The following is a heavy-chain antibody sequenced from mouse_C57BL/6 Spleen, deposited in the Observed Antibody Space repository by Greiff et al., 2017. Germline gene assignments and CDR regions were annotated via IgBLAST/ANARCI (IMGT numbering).Heavy chain of an antibody. Sequence: EVQLQQSGPELVKPGASVKISCKASGYSFTGYYMNWVKQSPEKSLEWIGEINPSTGGTTYNQKFKAKATLTVDKSSSTAYMQLKSLTSEDSAVYYCARLTNYYAMDYWGQGTSVTVSS. V-gene: IGHV1-42*01. CDR2: INPSTGGT. J-gene: IGHJ4*01. D-gene: IGHD2-13*01. CDR1: GYSFTGYY. CDR3: ARLTNYYAMDY.